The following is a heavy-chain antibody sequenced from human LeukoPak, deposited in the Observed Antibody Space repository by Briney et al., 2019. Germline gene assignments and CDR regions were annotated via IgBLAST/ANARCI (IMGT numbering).Heavy chain of an antibody. CDR1: GGSFSGCY. CDR3: ARGLTMVRGVIITGWFDL. V-gene: IGHV4-34*01. J-gene: IGHJ5*02. CDR2: INHSGST. Sequence: PSETLSLTCAVYGGSFSGCYWSWIRQPPGKRLEWSGEINHSGSTNYNPPLKSRVTISVDTSKNKFSVQLSSVTAADTAVYYCARGLTMVRGVIITGWFDLWGQGTLVTVSS. D-gene: IGHD3-10*01.